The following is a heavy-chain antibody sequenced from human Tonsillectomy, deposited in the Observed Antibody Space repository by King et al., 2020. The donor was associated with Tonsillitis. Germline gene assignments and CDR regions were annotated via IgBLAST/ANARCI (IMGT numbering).Heavy chain of an antibody. CDR2: INPNSGGT. Sequence: VQLVQSGAEVKKPGASVKVSCKASGYTFTDYYIHWVRQAPGQGLEWLGWINPNSGGTDYAQKFQGRVTITGDTSISTAYMELSRLRSDDTAVYYCARDLCTTSCFAGWFDPWGQGTLVTVSS. D-gene: IGHD2-2*01. J-gene: IGHJ5*02. V-gene: IGHV1-2*02. CDR3: ARDLCTTSCFAGWFDP. CDR1: GYTFTDYY.